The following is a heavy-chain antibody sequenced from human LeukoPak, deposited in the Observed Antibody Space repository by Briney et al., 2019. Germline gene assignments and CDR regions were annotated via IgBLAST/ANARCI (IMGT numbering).Heavy chain of an antibody. Sequence: SETLSLTCAVYGGSFSGYYWSWIRQPPGKGLEWIGEINHSGSTNYNPPLKSRVTMSVDTSKNQVSLKVTSMTAADTAVYYCARDRYDNGGYYLVNWGQGTLVTVSS. D-gene: IGHD3-22*01. CDR2: INHSGST. CDR1: GGSFSGYY. CDR3: ARDRYDNGGYYLVN. J-gene: IGHJ4*02. V-gene: IGHV4-34*01.